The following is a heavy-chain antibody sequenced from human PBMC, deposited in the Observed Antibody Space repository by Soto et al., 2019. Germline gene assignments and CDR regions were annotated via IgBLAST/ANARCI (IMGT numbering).Heavy chain of an antibody. V-gene: IGHV1-8*01. D-gene: IGHD1-20*01. CDR3: ARGIN. CDR1: GYTFTSYD. Sequence: QVRLEQSGADVKKPGASVKVSCKASGYTFTSYDIIWVRQTTGQGLEWMGWMNPHSGNTGYAQKFQGRLTLTRNTSISTAYLDLSSLRTEDTAIYYCARGINWGQGTLVTVSS. J-gene: IGHJ4*02. CDR2: MNPHSGNT.